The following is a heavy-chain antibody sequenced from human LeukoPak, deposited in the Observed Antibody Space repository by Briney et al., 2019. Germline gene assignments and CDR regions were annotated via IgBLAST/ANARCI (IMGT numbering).Heavy chain of an antibody. CDR3: ASPFSIGY. J-gene: IGHJ4*02. CDR1: GFPFSSYS. Sequence: GGTLRLSCAASGFPFSSYSINWVRQAAGRGLEWFSYISSSGSTKYYADSVKGLFTISRDNAKNPLYLQMNSLRDEDSAVYYCASPFSIGYWGQGTLVTVSS. CDR2: ISSSGSTK. V-gene: IGHV3-48*02.